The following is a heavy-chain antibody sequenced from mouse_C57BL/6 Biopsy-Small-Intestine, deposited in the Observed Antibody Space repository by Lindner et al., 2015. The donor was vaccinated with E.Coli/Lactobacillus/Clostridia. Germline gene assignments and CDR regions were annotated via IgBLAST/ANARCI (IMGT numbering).Heavy chain of an antibody. Sequence: VQLQESGPEPVKPGASVKISCKASGYIFTDYFINWVKQRPGQGLEWIGWIYPGSGNTKYNEKFKGKATLTVDTSSSTAYMHLSSLTSEDSAVYYCTRGEEFAYWGQGTLVTVSA. CDR3: TRGEEFAY. CDR2: IYPGSGNT. CDR1: GYIFTDYF. V-gene: IGHV1-84*01. J-gene: IGHJ3*01.